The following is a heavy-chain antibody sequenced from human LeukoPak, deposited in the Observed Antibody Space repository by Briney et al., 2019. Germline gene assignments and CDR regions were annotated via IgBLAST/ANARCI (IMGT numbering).Heavy chain of an antibody. CDR3: ARGEPYYYGSGSYWAS. CDR1: GGTFSSYA. J-gene: IGHJ4*02. D-gene: IGHD3-10*01. V-gene: IGHV1-69*13. CDR2: IIPIFGTA. Sequence: GASVKVSCKASGGTFSSYAISWVRQAPGQGLEWMGGIIPIFGTANYAQKFQGRVTITADESTSTAYMELSSLRSEDTAVYYCARGEPYYYGSGSYWASWGQGTLVTVSS.